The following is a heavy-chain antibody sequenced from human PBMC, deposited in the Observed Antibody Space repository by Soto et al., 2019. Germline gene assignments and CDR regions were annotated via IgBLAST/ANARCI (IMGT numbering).Heavy chain of an antibody. Sequence: QVQLVQSGAEVKKPGASVKVSCKASGYTFTSYGIRWVRQAPGQGLEWMGWISAYNGNTNYAQKLQGRVTITTDTSTSQAYMERRSLRSDDTAVYYCARVEGDSYGSGPGDYWGQGTLVTASS. D-gene: IGHD5-18*01. V-gene: IGHV1-18*01. CDR2: ISAYNGNT. CDR1: GYTFTSYG. J-gene: IGHJ4*02. CDR3: ARVEGDSYGSGPGDY.